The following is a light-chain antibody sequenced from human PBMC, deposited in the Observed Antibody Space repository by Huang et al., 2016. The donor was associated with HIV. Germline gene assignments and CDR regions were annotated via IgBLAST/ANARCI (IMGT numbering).Light chain of an antibody. J-gene: IGKJ4*01. Sequence: QLTQSPSSLSASVGDRVTITCRASQGISTTLAWYQQTPGKAPKLLIYDASSLQTGAPSRFSGSGSGTDFTLTISSLQPEDCATYYCQQFNHYPLTFGGGTKVEIE. V-gene: IGKV1D-13*01. CDR1: QGISTT. CDR3: QQFNHYPLT. CDR2: DAS.